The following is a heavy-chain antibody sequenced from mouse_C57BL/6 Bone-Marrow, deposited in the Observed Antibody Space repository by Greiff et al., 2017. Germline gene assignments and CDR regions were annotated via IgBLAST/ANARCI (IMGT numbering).Heavy chain of an antibody. Sequence: VQGVESGAELARPGASVKLSCKASGYTFTSYGISWVKQRPGQGLEWIGEIYPRSGNTYYNEKFKGKATLTADKSSSTAYMELRSLTSEDSAVYFCARFYYDPSYWYFDVWGTGTTVTVSS. V-gene: IGHV1-81*01. CDR2: IYPRSGNT. CDR3: ARFYYDPSYWYFDV. D-gene: IGHD2-4*01. J-gene: IGHJ1*03. CDR1: GYTFTSYG.